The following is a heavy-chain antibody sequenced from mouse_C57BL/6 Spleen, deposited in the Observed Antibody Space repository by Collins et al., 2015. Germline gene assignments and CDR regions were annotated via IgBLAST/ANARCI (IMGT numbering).Heavy chain of an antibody. V-gene: IGHV1-69*01. J-gene: IGHJ2*01. CDR2: IDPSDSYT. CDR1: GYTFTSYW. Sequence: QLQQPGAELVMPGASVKLSCKASGYTFTSYWMHWVKQRPGQGLEWIGEIDPSDSYTNYNQKFKGKSTLTVDKSSSTAYMQLSSLTSEDSAVYYCARWGSVGDYWGQGTTLTVSS. CDR3: ARWGSVGDY.